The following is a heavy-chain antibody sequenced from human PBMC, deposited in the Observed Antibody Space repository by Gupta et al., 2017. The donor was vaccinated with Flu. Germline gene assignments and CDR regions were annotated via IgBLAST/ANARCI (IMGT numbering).Heavy chain of an antibody. D-gene: IGHD5-18*01. CDR2: IYYSGGT. V-gene: IGHV4-39*02. J-gene: IGHJ4*02. Sequence: GWIRQPPGKGLEWIGSIYYSGGTFYNPSRKRRVTISADTSKNHIALMLSSVTAADKAVYYCASAVETPTVWGDYYFDYWGQGTLVTVSS. CDR3: ASAVETPTVWGDYYFDY.